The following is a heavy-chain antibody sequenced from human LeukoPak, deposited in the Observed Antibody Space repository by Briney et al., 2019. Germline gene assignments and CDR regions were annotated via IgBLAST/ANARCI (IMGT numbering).Heavy chain of an antibody. CDR3: ARDGYDFEGRYFDY. Sequence: SETLSLTCTVSGGSISSYYWSWIRQPPGKGLEWLGYIYYSGSTNYNPSLKSRVTISVDTSKNQFSLKLSSVTAADTAVYYCARDGYDFEGRYFDYWGQGTLVTVSS. J-gene: IGHJ4*02. CDR2: IYYSGST. V-gene: IGHV4-59*01. CDR1: GGSISSYY. D-gene: IGHD5-12*01.